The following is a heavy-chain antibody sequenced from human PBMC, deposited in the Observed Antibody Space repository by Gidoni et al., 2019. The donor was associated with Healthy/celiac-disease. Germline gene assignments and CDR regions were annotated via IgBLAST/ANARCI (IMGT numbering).Heavy chain of an antibody. Sequence: EVQLVQSGAEVKKPGESLRISCKGSGYSFTSYWISWVRQMPGKGLEWMGRIDPSDSYTNYRPSFQGHVTISADKSISTAYLQWSSLKASDTAMYYCARHLDTYYYGSGSSDWGQGTLVTVSS. CDR3: ARHLDTYYYGSGSSD. V-gene: IGHV5-10-1*01. J-gene: IGHJ4*02. CDR2: IDPSDSYT. CDR1: GYSFTSYW. D-gene: IGHD3-10*01.